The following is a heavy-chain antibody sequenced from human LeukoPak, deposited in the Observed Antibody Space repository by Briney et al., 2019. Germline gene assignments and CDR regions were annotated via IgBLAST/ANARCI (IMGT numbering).Heavy chain of an antibody. J-gene: IGHJ4*02. Sequence: TGGSLRLSCVVSGISLSNYAMSWVRQAPGKGLEWVSYISERGGTTTYADSVKGRFTISRDNSLNTMYLQTSSLRAEDTAVYFCAKRGVVIRGILVIGYHQEAYHYDYWGQGVLVTVSS. CDR1: GISLSNYA. V-gene: IGHV3-23*01. D-gene: IGHD3-10*01. CDR2: ISERGGTT. CDR3: AKRGVVIRGILVIGYHQEAYHYDY.